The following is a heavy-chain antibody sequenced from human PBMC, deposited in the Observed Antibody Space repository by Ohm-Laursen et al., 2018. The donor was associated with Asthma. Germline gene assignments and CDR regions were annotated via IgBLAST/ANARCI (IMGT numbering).Heavy chain of an antibody. J-gene: IGHJ3*02. D-gene: IGHD4-17*01. CDR1: GYTFSRYS. V-gene: IGHV3-7*03. CDR2: INPDGRET. CDR3: AKHGQSDAFDI. Sequence: SLRLSCAASGYTFSRYSIHWVRQAPGKGLEWVANINPDGRETRHVDSVKGRFTISRDNSKNTLYLQMNSLRAEDTAVYYCAKHGQSDAFDIWGQGTMVTVSS.